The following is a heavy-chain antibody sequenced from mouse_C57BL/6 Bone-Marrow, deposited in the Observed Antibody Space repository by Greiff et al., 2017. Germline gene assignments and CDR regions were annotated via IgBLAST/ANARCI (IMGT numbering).Heavy chain of an antibody. CDR1: GYTFTNYW. CDR2: IYPGGGYT. V-gene: IGHV1-63*01. Sequence: QVQLKQSGAELVRPGTSVKMPCKASGYTFTNYWIGWAKQRPGHGLEWIGDIYPGGGYTNYNEKFKGKATLTADKSSSTAYMQFSSLTSEDSAIYYCARSYYYGWGFAYWGQGTLVTVSA. J-gene: IGHJ3*01. CDR3: ARSYYYGWGFAY. D-gene: IGHD1-2*01.